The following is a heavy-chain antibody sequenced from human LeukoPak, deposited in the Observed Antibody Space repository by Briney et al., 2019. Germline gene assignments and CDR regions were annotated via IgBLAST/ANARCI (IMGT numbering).Heavy chain of an antibody. J-gene: IGHJ4*02. CDR2: INHSGST. Sequence: SETLSLTCTVSGGSISSYYWSWIRQPPGKGLEWIGEINHSGSTNYNPSLKSRVTISVDTSKNQFSLKLSSVTAADTAVYYCARAGYYDSSGSYLEYFDYWGQGTLVTVSS. D-gene: IGHD3-22*01. V-gene: IGHV4-34*01. CDR1: GGSISSYY. CDR3: ARAGYYDSSGSYLEYFDY.